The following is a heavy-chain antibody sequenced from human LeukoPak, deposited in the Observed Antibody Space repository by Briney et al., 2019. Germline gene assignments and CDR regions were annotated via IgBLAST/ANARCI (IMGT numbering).Heavy chain of an antibody. CDR2: ISVSGNT. Sequence: GGSLRLSCAASGFTLSSYAMSWVRQAPGKGLEWVSAISVSGNTYHADSVKGRFIISRDNSKNTLYLQMNSLRADDTAVYHCARDRYSGSYLQTGPCAHWGQGTLVTVSS. V-gene: IGHV3-23*01. CDR1: GFTLSSYA. J-gene: IGHJ4*02. D-gene: IGHD1-26*01. CDR3: ARDRYSGSYLQTGPCAH.